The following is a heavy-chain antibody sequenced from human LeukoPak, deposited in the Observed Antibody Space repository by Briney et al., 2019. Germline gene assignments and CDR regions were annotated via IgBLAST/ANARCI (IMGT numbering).Heavy chain of an antibody. CDR2: THYSGTT. CDR3: ARHDSRGGNFDI. J-gene: IGHJ3*02. V-gene: IGHV4-59*08. Sequence: GSLRLSCAASGFTFRNYEMNWVRQAPGKGLEWIGYTHYSGTTNYNPSLKSRVTISVDTSKNQFSLKLSSVTAADAAVYYCARHDSRGGNFDIWGQGTMVTVSS. CDR1: GFTFRNYE. D-gene: IGHD4-23*01.